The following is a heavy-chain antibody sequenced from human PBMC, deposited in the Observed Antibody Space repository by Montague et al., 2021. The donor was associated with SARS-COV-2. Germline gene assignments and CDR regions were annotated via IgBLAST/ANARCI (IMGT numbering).Heavy chain of an antibody. J-gene: IGHJ6*04. CDR3: ARDVLLWFGELSFLDV. V-gene: IGHV4-59*12. D-gene: IGHD3-10*01. CDR1: GGSISSYY. CDR2: IYYSGST. Sequence: SETLSLTCTVSGGSISSYYWSWIRQPPGKGLEWIGYIYYSGSTNYNPSLKSRVTISVDTSKNQFSLKLSSVTAADTAVYYCARDVLLWFGELSFLDVWGKGTTVTVSS.